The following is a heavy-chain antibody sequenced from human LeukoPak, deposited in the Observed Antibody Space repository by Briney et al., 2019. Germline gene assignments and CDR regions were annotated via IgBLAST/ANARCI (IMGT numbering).Heavy chain of an antibody. Sequence: GGSLRLSCAASGFTVSSNYMSWVRQAPGKGLEWVSVIYSGGNTYYADSVKGRFTISRDNSKNTLYLQMNSLRAEDTAVYYCARTREWEFFDYWGQGTLVTVSS. J-gene: IGHJ4*02. V-gene: IGHV3-53*01. CDR1: GFTVSSNY. CDR2: IYSGGNT. D-gene: IGHD1-26*01. CDR3: ARTREWEFFDY.